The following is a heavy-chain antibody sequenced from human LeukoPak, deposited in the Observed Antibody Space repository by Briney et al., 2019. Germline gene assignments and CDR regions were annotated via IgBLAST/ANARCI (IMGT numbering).Heavy chain of an antibody. Sequence: GGSLRLSCAASGFTVSSNYMSWVRQAPGKGLEWVSVIYSGGSTYYADSVKGRFNISRDNSKNTLYLQMNSLRAEDTAVYYCARLRFLEWLSKADAFDIWGQGTMVTVSS. CDR1: GFTVSSNY. CDR2: IYSGGST. D-gene: IGHD3-3*01. J-gene: IGHJ3*02. CDR3: ARLRFLEWLSKADAFDI. V-gene: IGHV3-66*02.